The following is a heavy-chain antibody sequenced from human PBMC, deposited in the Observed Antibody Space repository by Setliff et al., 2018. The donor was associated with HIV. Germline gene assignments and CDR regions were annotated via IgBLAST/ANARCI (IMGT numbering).Heavy chain of an antibody. V-gene: IGHV4-34*01. CDR3: ARGSSFADI. D-gene: IGHD2-2*01. CDR2: IYTSGST. J-gene: IGHJ3*02. Sequence: SETLSLTCAVYGGSFSGYDWSWIRQPPGKGLEWIGRIYTSGSTNYNPSLKSRVTISVDTSKNQFSLKLSSVTAADTAVYYCARGSSFADIWGQGAMVTVSS. CDR1: GGSFSGYD.